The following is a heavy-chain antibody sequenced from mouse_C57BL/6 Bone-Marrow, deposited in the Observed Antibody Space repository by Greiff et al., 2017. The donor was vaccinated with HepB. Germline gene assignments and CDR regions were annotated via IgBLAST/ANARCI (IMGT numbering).Heavy chain of an antibody. CDR3: ARMDYGSPAWFAY. J-gene: IGHJ3*01. CDR2: IDPSDSYT. CDR1: GYTFTSYW. Sequence: VQLQQPGAELVRPGTSVKLSCKASGYTFTSYWMHWVKQRPGQGLEWIGVIDPSDSYTNYNQKFKGKATLTVDTSSSTAYMQLSSLTSEDSAVYYCARMDYGSPAWFAYWGQGTLVTVSA. D-gene: IGHD1-1*01. V-gene: IGHV1-59*01.